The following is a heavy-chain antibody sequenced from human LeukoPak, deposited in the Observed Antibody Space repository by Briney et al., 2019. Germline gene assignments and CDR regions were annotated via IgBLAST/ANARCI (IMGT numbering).Heavy chain of an antibody. CDR3: ARRYMATSAEDFDY. V-gene: IGHV3-20*04. Sequence: GGSLRLSCTASGFKFDDYGMTWVRQAPGKGLEWVSDINWNGDSRGYAHSVRGRFTIYRDNSKNSLYLQMNSLRVEDTAFYYCARRYMATSAEDFDYWGQGTLVTVSS. D-gene: IGHD5-24*01. CDR1: GFKFDDYG. CDR2: INWNGDSR. J-gene: IGHJ4*02.